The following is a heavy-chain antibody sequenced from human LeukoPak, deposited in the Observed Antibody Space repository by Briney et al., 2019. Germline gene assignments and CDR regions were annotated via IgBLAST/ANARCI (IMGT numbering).Heavy chain of an antibody. CDR2: ICSSSSYI. CDR1: GFTFSSYS. D-gene: IGHD3-16*01. CDR3: ARDYVGYTFGYFDY. Sequence: GGSLRLSCAASGFTFSSYSMNWGRQAPGKGLEWVSSICSSSSYIHYADSVKGRFTISRDNAKNSLYLQMNSLRAEDTAVYYCARDYVGYTFGYFDYWGQGTLVTVSS. J-gene: IGHJ4*02. V-gene: IGHV3-21*01.